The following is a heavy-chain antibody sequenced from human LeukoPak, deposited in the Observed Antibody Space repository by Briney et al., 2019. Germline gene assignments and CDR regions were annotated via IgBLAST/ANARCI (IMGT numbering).Heavy chain of an antibody. CDR1: GYTFTSYA. J-gene: IGHJ2*01. D-gene: IGHD6-19*01. Sequence: ASVKVSCKASGYTFTSYAMHWVRQAPGQRLEWMGWINAGNGNTKYSQKFQGRVTITRDTSASTAYMELSSLRSEDTAVYYCARAIAVAGNRYFDLWGRGTLVTVSS. CDR2: INAGNGNT. CDR3: ARAIAVAGNRYFDL. V-gene: IGHV1-3*01.